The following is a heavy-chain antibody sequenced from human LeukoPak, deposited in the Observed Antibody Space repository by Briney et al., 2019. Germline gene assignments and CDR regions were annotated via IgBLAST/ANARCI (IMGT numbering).Heavy chain of an antibody. Sequence: GGSLRLSCAASGFTFSSYWMHWVRQAPGKGRVWVSRINSDGSSISYADSVKGRFTISRDNAKNTLYLQMNSLRAEDTAVYYCARGYSNRFDCWGQGTLVTVSS. J-gene: IGHJ4*02. V-gene: IGHV3-74*01. CDR3: ARGYSNRFDC. CDR2: INSDGSSI. CDR1: GFTFSSYW. D-gene: IGHD6-13*01.